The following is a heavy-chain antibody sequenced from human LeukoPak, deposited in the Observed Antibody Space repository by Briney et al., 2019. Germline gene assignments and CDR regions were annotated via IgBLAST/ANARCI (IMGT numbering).Heavy chain of an antibody. D-gene: IGHD1-26*01. J-gene: IGHJ4*02. CDR3: ARDLSGSYYPHYYFDY. CDR2: INPNSGGT. V-gene: IGHV1-2*02. CDR1: GYIFTSYG. Sequence: ASVKVSCKASGYIFTSYGISWVRQAPGQGLEWMGWINPNSGGTNYAQKFQGRVTMTRDTSISTAYMELSRLRSDDTAVYYCARDLSGSYYPHYYFDYWGQGTLVTVSS.